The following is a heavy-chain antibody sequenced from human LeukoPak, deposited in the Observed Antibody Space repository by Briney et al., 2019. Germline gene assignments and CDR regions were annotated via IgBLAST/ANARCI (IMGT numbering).Heavy chain of an antibody. Sequence: SEALSLTCTVSGGSISSGGYYWSWIRQHPGKGLEWIGYIYYSGSTYYNPSLKSRVTISVDTSKNQFSLKLSSVTAADTAVYYCGRITGVGDRFDYWGQGTLVTVSS. J-gene: IGHJ4*02. CDR1: GGSISSGGYY. CDR2: IYYSGST. CDR3: GRITGVGDRFDY. V-gene: IGHV4-31*03. D-gene: IGHD2-21*01.